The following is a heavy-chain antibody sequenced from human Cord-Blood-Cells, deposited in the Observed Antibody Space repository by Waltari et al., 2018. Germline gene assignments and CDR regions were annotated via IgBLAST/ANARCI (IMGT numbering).Heavy chain of an antibody. D-gene: IGHD6-6*01. Sequence: QVQLVESGGGVVQPGRSLRLSCAASGFTFSSYGMHWVRQAPGKGLEWVAVISHDGSNKYYADSVKGRFTISRDNSKNTLYLQMNSLRAEDTAVYYCAKALGIAARPGAFDIWGQGTMVTVSS. CDR1: GFTFSSYG. V-gene: IGHV3-30*18. CDR2: ISHDGSNK. CDR3: AKALGIAARPGAFDI. J-gene: IGHJ3*02.